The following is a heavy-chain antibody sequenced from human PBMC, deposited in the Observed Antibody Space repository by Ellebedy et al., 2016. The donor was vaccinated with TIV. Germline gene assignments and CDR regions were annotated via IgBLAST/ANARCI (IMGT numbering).Heavy chain of an antibody. CDR2: ITGSGGRI. Sequence: GGSLRLSXTVRGFTFSNYAMSWVRQAPGKGLEWVADITGSGGRIFYADSVKGRFTISRDNSKNTLYLQMNSLRAEDTAIYYCAKSMSSYYYYMDVWGKGTTVTVSS. J-gene: IGHJ6*03. CDR3: AKSMSSYYYYMDV. CDR1: GFTFSNYA. V-gene: IGHV3-23*01. D-gene: IGHD6-6*01.